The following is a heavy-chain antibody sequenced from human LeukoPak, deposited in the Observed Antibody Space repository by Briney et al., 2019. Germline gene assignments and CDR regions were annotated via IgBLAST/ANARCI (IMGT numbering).Heavy chain of an antibody. D-gene: IGHD3-10*01. Sequence: GGSLRLSCAASGFTFSSYWMSWFRQAPGKGLEWVANIKQDGSEKYYVDSVKGRFTISRDNAKNSLYLQMNSLRAEDTAVYYRARDDALTMVRGVNDYWAREPWSPSPQ. J-gene: IGHJ4*02. CDR3: ARDDALTMVRGVNDY. V-gene: IGHV3-7*01. CDR1: GFTFSSYW. CDR2: IKQDGSEK.